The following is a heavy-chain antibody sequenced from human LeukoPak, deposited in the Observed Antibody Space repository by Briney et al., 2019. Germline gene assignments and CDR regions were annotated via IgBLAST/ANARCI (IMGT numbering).Heavy chain of an antibody. J-gene: IGHJ4*02. CDR1: GFTFSSYA. CDR2: ISGSGGST. V-gene: IGHV3-23*01. D-gene: IGHD5-18*01. CDR3: AEDRGGGYSYGYPIDY. Sequence: GGSLRLSCAASGFTFSSYAMSWVRQAPGKGLEWVSAISGSGGSTYYADSVKGRFTISRDNSKNTLYLQMNSLRAEDTAVYYCAEDRGGGYSYGYPIDYWGQGTLVTVSS.